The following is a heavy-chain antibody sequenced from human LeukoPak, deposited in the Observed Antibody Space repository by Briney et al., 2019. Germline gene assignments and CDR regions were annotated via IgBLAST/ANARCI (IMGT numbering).Heavy chain of an antibody. Sequence: PSQTLSLTCTVSGGSISSGAYYWSWIRQHPGKSLEWIGYIYYSGSTYYNPSLKSRVTISVDTSENQFSLRLSSVTAADTALYYCARHKIPVAANNWFDPWGQGTLVTVSS. CDR2: IYYSGST. D-gene: IGHD6-19*01. CDR1: GGSISSGAYY. CDR3: ARHKIPVAANNWFDP. V-gene: IGHV4-31*03. J-gene: IGHJ5*02.